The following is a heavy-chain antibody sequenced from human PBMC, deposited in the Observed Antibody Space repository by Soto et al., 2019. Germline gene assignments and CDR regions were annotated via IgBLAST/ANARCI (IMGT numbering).Heavy chain of an antibody. Sequence: ASVKVSCKASGYTFTSYGISWVRQAPGQGLEWMGWISAYNGNTNYAQKLQGRVTMTTDTSTSTAYMELRSLRSDDTAVYYCARASTIFGVVSYYYYGMDVWGQGTTVTVYS. CDR1: GYTFTSYG. CDR3: ARASTIFGVVSYYYYGMDV. V-gene: IGHV1-18*04. D-gene: IGHD3-3*01. CDR2: ISAYNGNT. J-gene: IGHJ6*02.